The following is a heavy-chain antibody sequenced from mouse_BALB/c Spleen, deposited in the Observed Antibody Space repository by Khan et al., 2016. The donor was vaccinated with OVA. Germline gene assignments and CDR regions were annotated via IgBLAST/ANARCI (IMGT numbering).Heavy chain of an antibody. D-gene: IGHD1-3*01. V-gene: IGHV2-9*02. CDR1: GFSLTSYG. J-gene: IGHJ2*01. CDR2: IWAGGST. Sequence: QVQLKQSGPGLVAPSQSLSITCTVSGFSLTSYGVHWVRQPPGKGLEWLGVIWAGGSTNYNSAFMSRLSISKDNSKSQVFLKMNSLQTDDTARYYCARLEDIWGQGTTLTVSS. CDR3: ARLEDI.